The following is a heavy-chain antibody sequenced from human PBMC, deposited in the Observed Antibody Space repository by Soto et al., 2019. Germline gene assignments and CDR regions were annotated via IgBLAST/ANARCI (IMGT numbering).Heavy chain of an antibody. D-gene: IGHD2-15*01. V-gene: IGHV3-23*01. CDR2: VSGTGRTT. Sequence: GGSLRLSCAASGFAFSAYAMNWVRHTPGKGLEWVSGVSGTGRTTYHADSVKGRFTMSRDNSKDTVYLQMNSLRADDTAVYYCTKDVLYCGGGSCLVGPSYTFDHWGQGTLVTVS. J-gene: IGHJ4*02. CDR3: TKDVLYCGGGSCLVGPSYTFDH. CDR1: GFAFSAYA.